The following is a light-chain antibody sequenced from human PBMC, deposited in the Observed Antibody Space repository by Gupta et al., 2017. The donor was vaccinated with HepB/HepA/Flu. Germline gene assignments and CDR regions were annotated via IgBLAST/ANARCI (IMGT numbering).Light chain of an antibody. Sequence: QSALTQPRSVSGSPGRSVTLSCTGTGSDVGGYNYLSWCQQHPGKAPTRIIHDVSRRPYGVPDGCFSGTLLKRAAPLIFGVEDEEEEDYYCCLHSCSDTFVFDTGTKLTVL. V-gene: IGLV2-11*01. CDR1: GSDVGGYNY. CDR2: DVS. J-gene: IGLJ1*01. CDR3: CLHSCSDTFV.